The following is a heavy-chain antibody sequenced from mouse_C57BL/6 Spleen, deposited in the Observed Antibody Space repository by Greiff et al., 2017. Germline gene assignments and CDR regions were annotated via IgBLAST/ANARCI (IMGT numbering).Heavy chain of an antibody. CDR3: AREQDY. Sequence: EVQLQESGPGLVKPSQSLSLTCSVTGYSITSGYYWNWIRQFPGNKLELMGYISYDGSNNYNPSLKNRISITRDTSKNQFFLKVNSVNTGGTATYYCAREQDYWGQGTTLTVSS. CDR2: ISYDGSN. V-gene: IGHV3-6*01. CDR1: GYSITSGYY. J-gene: IGHJ2*01.